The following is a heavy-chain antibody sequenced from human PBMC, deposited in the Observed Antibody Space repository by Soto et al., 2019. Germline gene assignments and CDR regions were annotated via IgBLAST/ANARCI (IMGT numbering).Heavy chain of an antibody. D-gene: IGHD3-16*02. CDR1: GFTFSSYA. Sequence: WGSLRLSCAASGFTFSSYAMHWVRQAPGKGLEWVAVISYDGSNKYYADSVKGRFTISRDNSKNTLYLQMNSLRAEDTAVYYCARSSLFYDYVWGSYHYYFDYWGQGTLVTVSS. V-gene: IGHV3-30*14. J-gene: IGHJ4*02. CDR2: ISYDGSNK. CDR3: ARSSLFYDYVWGSYHYYFDY.